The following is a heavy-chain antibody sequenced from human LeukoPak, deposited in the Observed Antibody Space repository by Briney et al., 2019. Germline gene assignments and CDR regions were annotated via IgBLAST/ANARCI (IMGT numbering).Heavy chain of an antibody. D-gene: IGHD2-15*01. J-gene: IGHJ5*02. CDR3: AGGNIVVVIAATRFDP. CDR1: GGSFSGYY. CDR2: INHSGST. V-gene: IGHV4-34*01. Sequence: PSETLSLTCAVYGGSFSGYYWSWIRQPPGKGLEWIGEINHSGSTNYNPSLKSRVTISVDTSKNQFSLQLSSVTAADTAVYYCAGGNIVVVIAATRFDPWGQGTLVTVSP.